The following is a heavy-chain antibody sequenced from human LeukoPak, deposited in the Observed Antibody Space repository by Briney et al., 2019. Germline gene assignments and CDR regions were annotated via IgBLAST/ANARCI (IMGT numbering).Heavy chain of an antibody. D-gene: IGHD3-10*01. V-gene: IGHV4-59*12. CDR2: IHHSGSI. Sequence: SETLSLTCTVSGASTSSYYWNWLRQPPGKGLEWIGFIHHSGSINYNPSLKSRVTMSVDTSKNQFSLKLSSVTAADTAVYYCARDHITMVRGASGGYFDYWGQGTLVTVSS. J-gene: IGHJ4*02. CDR1: GASTSSYY. CDR3: ARDHITMVRGASGGYFDY.